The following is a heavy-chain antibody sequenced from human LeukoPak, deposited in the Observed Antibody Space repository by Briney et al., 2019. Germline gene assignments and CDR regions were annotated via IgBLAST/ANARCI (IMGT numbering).Heavy chain of an antibody. V-gene: IGHV3-23*01. D-gene: IGHD5-12*01. Sequence: GGSLRLSCAASGFTFSSFAMSWVRQAPGKGLEWVSGISGSGGSTYYAGSVKGRFTISRDNSKNTLYLQTNSLRAEDTAVYYCAKEARYSGYGGLDYWGQGTLVTVSS. J-gene: IGHJ4*02. CDR3: AKEARYSGYGGLDY. CDR1: GFTFSSFA. CDR2: ISGSGGST.